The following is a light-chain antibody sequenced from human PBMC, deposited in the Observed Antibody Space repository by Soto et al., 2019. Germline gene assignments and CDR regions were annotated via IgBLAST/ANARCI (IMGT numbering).Light chain of an antibody. Sequence: ETLMTQSPATLSVSPGERATLSCRASQSVNNNLARYQQKLGQAPRVLIYGVSTRATGIPARFTGSGSGTEFILTITSLPSEDSAVYYCQEYNTWPWTFGQGTKVEFK. J-gene: IGKJ1*01. CDR3: QEYNTWPWT. CDR2: GVS. V-gene: IGKV3-15*01. CDR1: QSVNNN.